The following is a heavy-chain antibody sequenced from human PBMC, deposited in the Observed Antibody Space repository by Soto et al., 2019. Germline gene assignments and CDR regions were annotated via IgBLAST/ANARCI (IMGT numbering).Heavy chain of an antibody. CDR2: MNPNSGNT. D-gene: IGHD3-10*01. J-gene: IGHJ5*02. CDR3: ARGPDYYGSGSCRESGFDP. CDR1: GYTFTSYD. Sequence: ASVKVSCKASGYTFTSYDINWVRQATGQGLEWMGWMNPNSGNTGYAQKFQGRVTMTRNTSISTAYMELSSLRSEDTAVYYCARGPDYYGSGSCRESGFDPWGQGTPVTVSS. V-gene: IGHV1-8*01.